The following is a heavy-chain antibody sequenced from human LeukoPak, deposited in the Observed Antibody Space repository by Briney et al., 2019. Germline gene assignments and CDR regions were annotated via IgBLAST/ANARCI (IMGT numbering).Heavy chain of an antibody. J-gene: IGHJ3*02. CDR3: ARWANDIRPIDAFDI. CDR2: IYTSGTT. V-gene: IGHV4-61*02. Sequence: SQTLSLTCTVSGDSINSGSYYWSWIRQPAGRGLEWIGRIYTSGTTNYNPSLESRVTISLDTSKNQFSLKLSSVTAADTAVYYCARWANDIRPIDAFDIWGQGTMVTVSS. CDR1: GDSINSGSYY.